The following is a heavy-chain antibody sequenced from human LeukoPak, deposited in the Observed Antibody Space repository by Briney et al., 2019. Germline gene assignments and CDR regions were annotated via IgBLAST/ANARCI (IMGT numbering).Heavy chain of an antibody. Sequence: SETLSLTCGVYGGSVSGYYWNWIRQPPGKGLEWIGEINHSGSTSYNPSLKSRVTISLDTSKNQFSLKLRSVTAADTAVYYCASRGDPRSSGYYHATNYYGMDVWGQGTTVTVS. D-gene: IGHD3-22*01. CDR1: GGSVSGYY. J-gene: IGHJ6*02. CDR3: ASRGDPRSSGYYHATNYYGMDV. V-gene: IGHV4-34*01. CDR2: INHSGST.